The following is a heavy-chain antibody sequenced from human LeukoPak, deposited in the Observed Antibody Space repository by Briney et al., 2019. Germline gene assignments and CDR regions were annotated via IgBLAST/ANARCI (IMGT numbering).Heavy chain of an antibody. V-gene: IGHV5-51*01. CDR3: ARQFYYGSGNNAFDI. Sequence: KNGESLKISRKGSGYSFTSYWIGWVRQMPGKGLEWMGIIYPGDSDTRYSPSFQGQVTISADKSISTAYLQWSSLKASDTAMYYCARQFYYGSGNNAFDIWGQGTMVTVSS. CDR1: GYSFTSYW. D-gene: IGHD3-10*01. J-gene: IGHJ3*02. CDR2: IYPGDSDT.